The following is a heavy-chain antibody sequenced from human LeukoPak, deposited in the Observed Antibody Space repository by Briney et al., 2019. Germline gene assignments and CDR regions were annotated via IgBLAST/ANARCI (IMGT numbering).Heavy chain of an antibody. D-gene: IGHD4-17*01. V-gene: IGHV1-69*13. CDR2: IIPIFGTA. J-gene: IGHJ3*02. Sequence: SVNVSFKASGGTFSIYAISWVRQAPGQGLEWMGGIIPIFGTANYAQKFQGRVTITADESTSTAYMELSSLRSEDTAVYYCARVGSDRAVTTIDAFDIWGQGTMVTVSS. CDR3: ARVGSDRAVTTIDAFDI. CDR1: GGTFSIYA.